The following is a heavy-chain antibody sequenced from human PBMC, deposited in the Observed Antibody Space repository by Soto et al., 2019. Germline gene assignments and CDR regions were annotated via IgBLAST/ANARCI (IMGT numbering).Heavy chain of an antibody. Sequence: GGSLILSCAASGFTFSSYSMNWVRQAPGKGLEWVSSISSSSSYIYYADSVKGRFTISRDGSKNTLYLQMNSLRAEDTAMYYCAKDPSTGSADYWGQGTQVTVSS. J-gene: IGHJ4*02. D-gene: IGHD3-9*01. CDR2: ISSSSSYI. CDR3: AKDPSTGSADY. CDR1: GFTFSSYS. V-gene: IGHV3-21*04.